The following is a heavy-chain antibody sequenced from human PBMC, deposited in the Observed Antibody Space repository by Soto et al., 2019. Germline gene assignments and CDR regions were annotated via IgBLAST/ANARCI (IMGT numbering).Heavy chain of an antibody. J-gene: IGHJ4*02. CDR3: ARGGYYDSSGYYPD. V-gene: IGHV4-31*03. D-gene: IGHD3-22*01. CDR2: IYYSGST. Sequence: SETLSLTCTVSGGSISSGGYYWSWIRQHPGKGLEWIGYIYYSGSTYYNPSLKSRVTISVDTSKNQFSLKLSSVTAADTAVYYCARGGYYDSSGYYPDWGQGTLVTVSS. CDR1: GGSISSGGYY.